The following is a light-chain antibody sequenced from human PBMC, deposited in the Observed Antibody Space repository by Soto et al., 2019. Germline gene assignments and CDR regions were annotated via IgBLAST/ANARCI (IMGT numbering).Light chain of an antibody. CDR2: GAS. CDR3: QQSFTTPRT. CDR1: QSIANY. V-gene: IGKV1-39*01. J-gene: IGKJ1*01. Sequence: DIQMTQSPSSLSASVGDRVTITCRASQSIANYLNWYQQRPGKAPKLLIYGASTLHSGVPSNFSGSGSGTDFTLTISGLQLEDFATYYCQQSFTTPRTFDQGTKVDIK.